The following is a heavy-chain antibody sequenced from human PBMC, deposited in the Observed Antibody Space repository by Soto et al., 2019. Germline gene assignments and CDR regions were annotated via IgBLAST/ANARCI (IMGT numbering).Heavy chain of an antibody. Sequence: QLQLQESGPGLVKPSETLSLTCTVSGGSISSSSYYWGWIRQPPGKGLEWIGSIYYSGSTYYNPSLKSRVTISVDTSKNQFSLKLSSVTAADTAVYYCARPGPMVRGVIGAFDIWGQGTMVTVSS. CDR2: IYYSGST. D-gene: IGHD3-10*01. J-gene: IGHJ3*02. CDR3: ARPGPMVRGVIGAFDI. CDR1: GGSISSSSYY. V-gene: IGHV4-39*01.